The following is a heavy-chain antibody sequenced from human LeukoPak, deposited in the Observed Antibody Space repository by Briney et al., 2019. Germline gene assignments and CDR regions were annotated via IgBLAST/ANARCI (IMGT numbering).Heavy chain of an antibody. CDR1: GFTFSSYS. CDR2: ISSSSSYI. V-gene: IGHV3-21*04. J-gene: IGHJ4*02. D-gene: IGHD3-10*01. CDR3: AKDPYYYGSGSYFDY. Sequence: KPGGSLRLSCAASGFTFSSYSMNWVRQAPGKGLEWVSSISSSSSYIYYADSVKGRFTISRDNAKNSLYLQMNSLRAEDTAVYYCAKDPYYYGSGSYFDYWGQGTLVTVSS.